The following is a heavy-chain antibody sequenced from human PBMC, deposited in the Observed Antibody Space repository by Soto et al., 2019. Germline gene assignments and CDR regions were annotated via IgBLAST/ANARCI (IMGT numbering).Heavy chain of an antibody. J-gene: IGHJ4*02. Sequence: ASVKVSCKDSGFTFTSYAMHWVRQAPGQRLEWMGWINAGNGDTKYSQKFQRRVTITRDTSASTAYMELSSLRSEDTAVYYCARDHDYIDYHFDYWGQGTLVTVSS. CDR3: ARDHDYIDYHFDY. CDR1: GFTFTSYA. V-gene: IGHV1-3*01. D-gene: IGHD5-12*01. CDR2: INAGNGDT.